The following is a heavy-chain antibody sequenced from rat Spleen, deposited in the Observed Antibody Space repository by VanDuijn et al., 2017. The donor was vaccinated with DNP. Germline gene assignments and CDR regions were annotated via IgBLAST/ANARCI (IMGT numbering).Heavy chain of an antibody. D-gene: IGHD1-4*01. CDR3: ARQEGITTDFDY. J-gene: IGHJ2*01. CDR1: GFTFSSYW. Sequence: EVQLVESGGGLVQPGRSLKLSCVASGFTFSSYWMYWIRQAPGKGLEWIASITSSGGSTYYPDSVKGRFTISRDNAKSTLYLQMNSLRSEDTATYYCARQEGITTDFDYWGQGVMVTVSS. CDR2: ITSSGGST. V-gene: IGHV5-31*01.